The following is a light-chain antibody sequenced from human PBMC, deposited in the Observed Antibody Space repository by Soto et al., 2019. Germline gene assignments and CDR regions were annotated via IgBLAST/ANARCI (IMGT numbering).Light chain of an antibody. J-gene: IGLJ1*01. CDR3: SSYTNSNSYV. Sequence: QSVLTQPASVSGSPGQSITISCTGTISDVGAYNYVSWYQHHPGKAPKLMIYDVRNRPSGVSNRFSGSKSGNTASLTISGLQAEDEADYYCSSYTNSNSYVFGTGTKVTVL. V-gene: IGLV2-14*03. CDR1: ISDVGAYNY. CDR2: DVR.